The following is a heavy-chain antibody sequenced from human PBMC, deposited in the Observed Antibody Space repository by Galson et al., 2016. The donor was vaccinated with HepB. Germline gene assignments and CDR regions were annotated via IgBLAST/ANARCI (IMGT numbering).Heavy chain of an antibody. J-gene: IGHJ4*02. V-gene: IGHV1-18*01. CDR3: ARGAERESCRTTGCKTFDF. CDR2: IGVFNGNT. Sequence: SVKVSCKASGYTFSNSAVSWARQAPGQGLEWVGWIGVFNGNTYYAQKLQGRVTMTTDTSTSTASMELRSLRSDDTAVYYCARGAERESCRTTGCKTFDFWGQGTLVTVSS. CDR1: GYTFSNSA. D-gene: IGHD2-2*01.